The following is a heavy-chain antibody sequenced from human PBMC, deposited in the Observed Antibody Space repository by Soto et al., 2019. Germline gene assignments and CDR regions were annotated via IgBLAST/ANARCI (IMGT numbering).Heavy chain of an antibody. D-gene: IGHD3-10*01. CDR2: ISVYHGNT. CDR1: CYNFLNYG. J-gene: IGHJ4*02. CDR3: ARHHGGATMALLY. V-gene: IGHV1-18*04. Sequence: ASVKVSCKTSCYNFLNYGMSWERQAPGQGPEWMGWISVYHGNTIYAQNFQGRVTMTTDTSTSTAYMELTSLRSDDSGVYYCARHHGGATMALLYWGQGTLVTVSS.